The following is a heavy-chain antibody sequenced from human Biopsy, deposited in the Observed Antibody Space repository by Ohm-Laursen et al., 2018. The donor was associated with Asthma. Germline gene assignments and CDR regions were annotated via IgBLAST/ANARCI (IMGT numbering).Heavy chain of an antibody. D-gene: IGHD4-17*01. Sequence: PSDTLSLTCRVSGGYTGSSDHHWAWIRQAPGKGLEWIGFVFWSGSTHYSRSLERRVSLSIDTATNEFSMKLWSVTPADTAVYFCARVVSYGDIYFGIDVWGPGNTVVVS. CDR3: ARVVSYGDIYFGIDV. CDR2: VFWSGST. J-gene: IGHJ6*02. CDR1: GGYTGSSDHH. V-gene: IGHV4-30-4*02.